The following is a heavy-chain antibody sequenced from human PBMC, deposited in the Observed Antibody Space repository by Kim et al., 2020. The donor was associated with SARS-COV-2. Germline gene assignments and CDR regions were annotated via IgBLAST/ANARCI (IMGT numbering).Heavy chain of an antibody. J-gene: IGHJ4*02. CDR3: ARVYCSGGSCYQRYYFDY. D-gene: IGHD2-15*01. Sequence: VRFTISRDNAKISLYLQMNSLRDEDTAVYYCARVYCSGGSCYQRYYFDYWGQGTLVTVSS. V-gene: IGHV3-48*02.